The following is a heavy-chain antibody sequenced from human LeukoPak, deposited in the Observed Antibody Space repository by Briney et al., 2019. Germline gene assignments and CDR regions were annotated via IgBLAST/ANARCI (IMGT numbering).Heavy chain of an antibody. CDR2: ISSSGSTI. V-gene: IGHV3-48*04. CDR3: AELGITMIGGV. D-gene: IGHD3-10*02. J-gene: IGHJ6*04. Sequence: PGGSLRLPCAASGFTFISYSMNWVRQAPGKGLEWVSYISSSGSTIYYADSVKGRFTISRDNAKNSLYLQMNSLRAEDTAVYYCAELGITMIGGVWGKGTTVTISS. CDR1: GFTFISYS.